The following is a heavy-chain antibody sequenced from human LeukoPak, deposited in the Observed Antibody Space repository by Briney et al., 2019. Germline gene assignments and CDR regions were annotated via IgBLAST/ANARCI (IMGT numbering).Heavy chain of an antibody. Sequence: SETLSLTCAVYGGSFSGNYWSWSRQPPGKGLEWIGEINHSGSTNYSPSLKSRVTISVDTSKSQFSLKLSSVTAADTAVYYCARGYPQGAGTTSPYFDYWGQGTLVTVSS. J-gene: IGHJ4*02. CDR1: GGSFSGNY. V-gene: IGHV4-34*01. CDR2: INHSGST. D-gene: IGHD1-7*01. CDR3: ARGYPQGAGTTSPYFDY.